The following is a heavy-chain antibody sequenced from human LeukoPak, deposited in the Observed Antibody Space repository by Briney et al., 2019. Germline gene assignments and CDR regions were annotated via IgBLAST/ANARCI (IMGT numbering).Heavy chain of an antibody. J-gene: IGHJ4*02. D-gene: IGHD3-22*01. CDR2: IIPIFGTA. CDR1: GGTFSSYA. Sequence: ASVKVSCKASGGTFSSYAISWVRQAPGQGLEWMGGIIPIFGTANYAQKFQGRVTITADESTSTAYIELSSLRSEDTAVYYCARAREGYYDSSGYRFDYWGQGTLVTVSS. CDR3: ARAREGYYDSSGYRFDY. V-gene: IGHV1-69*13.